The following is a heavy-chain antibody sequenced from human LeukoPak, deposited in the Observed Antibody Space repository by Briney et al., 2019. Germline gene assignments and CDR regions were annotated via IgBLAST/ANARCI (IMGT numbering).Heavy chain of an antibody. D-gene: IGHD5-12*01. CDR3: ARLPRYGGYDHFDY. CDR2: IYYRGTT. V-gene: IGHV4-59*12. Sequence: PSETLSLTCTVSGDSIDSYYWSWIRQPPGKGLEWIGYIYYRGTTSYNPFLKSRVTISVDTANNQFSLKLNSVTAADTAVYYCARLPRYGGYDHFDYWGQGILVIVSS. J-gene: IGHJ4*02. CDR1: GDSIDSYY.